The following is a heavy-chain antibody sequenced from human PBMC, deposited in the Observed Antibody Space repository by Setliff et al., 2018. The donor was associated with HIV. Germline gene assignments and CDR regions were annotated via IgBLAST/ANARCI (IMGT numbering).Heavy chain of an antibody. CDR2: IVPILGTA. J-gene: IGHJ4*02. CDR1: GGPFRSYA. Sequence: SVKVSCKASGGPFRSYAIAWVRQAPGQGLELVGGIVPILGTANNAQKFQGRVTITADESTSTAYMERSSLRSEDTAVYYCAREAFCSSTSCHFQGGDHWGQGTLVTVSS. D-gene: IGHD2-2*01. CDR3: AREAFCSSTSCHFQGGDH. V-gene: IGHV1-69*13.